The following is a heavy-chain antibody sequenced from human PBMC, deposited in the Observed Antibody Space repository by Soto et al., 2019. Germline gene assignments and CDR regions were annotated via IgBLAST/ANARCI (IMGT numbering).Heavy chain of an antibody. CDR3: AKGGEVGGVLGDH. D-gene: IGHD1-26*01. CDR2: ISYAGRYQ. CDR1: GFAFSRFG. J-gene: IGHJ4*02. V-gene: IGHV3-30*18. Sequence: QVQLAEAGGGVVQPGTSLKLACEASGFAFSRFGMHWVRQAPGKGLEWVAFISYAGRYQYYADSVQGRLTITRDNSMNTLNMQLNSLRREDTAVYYCAKGGEVGGVLGDHWGQGTLVTVSS.